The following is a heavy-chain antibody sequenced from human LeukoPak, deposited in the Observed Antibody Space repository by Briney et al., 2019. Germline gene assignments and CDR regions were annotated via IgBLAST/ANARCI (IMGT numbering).Heavy chain of an antibody. D-gene: IGHD2-2*01. J-gene: IGHJ6*03. CDR2: ISSISSYI. CDR1: GFTFSSYS. CDR3: ARDLCSSTSCYYYYYYMDV. V-gene: IGHV3-21*01. Sequence: PGGSLRLSCAASGFTFSSYSMNWVRQAPGKGLEWVSSISSISSYIYYADSVKGRFTISRDNAKNSLYLQMNSLRAEDTAVYYCARDLCSSTSCYYYYYYMDVWGKGTTVTVSS.